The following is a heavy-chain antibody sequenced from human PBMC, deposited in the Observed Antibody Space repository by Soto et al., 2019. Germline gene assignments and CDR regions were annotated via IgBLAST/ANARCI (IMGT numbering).Heavy chain of an antibody. V-gene: IGHV3-23*01. Sequence: GGSLRLSCAASGFTFSNYAMTWARQGPGKGPEWVSAISGSGGSAYYADSVKGRFTISRDNSKNTLYLQMNSLRADDSGVYYCAKDPYSGVLVPVAIGFDPWGPGTLVTVSS. CDR1: GFTFSNYA. D-gene: IGHD2-2*01. J-gene: IGHJ5*02. CDR3: AKDPYSGVLVPVAIGFDP. CDR2: ISGSGGSA.